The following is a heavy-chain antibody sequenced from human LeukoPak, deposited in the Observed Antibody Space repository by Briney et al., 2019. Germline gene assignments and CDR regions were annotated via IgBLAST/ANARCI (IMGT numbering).Heavy chain of an antibody. V-gene: IGHV3-48*01. CDR1: GFTFSRHS. CDR2: ISSSSSTI. D-gene: IGHD2-21*01. CDR3: ATGGHAYCGGDYYRMDV. Sequence: QPGGSLRLSCAGSGFTFSRHSMNWVRQAPGKGLEWVSYISSSSSTISYADSVKGRFTISRDNAKNSLFLQMNSLRAEDTAVYYCATGGHAYCGGDYYRMDVWGKGTTVTVSS. J-gene: IGHJ6*04.